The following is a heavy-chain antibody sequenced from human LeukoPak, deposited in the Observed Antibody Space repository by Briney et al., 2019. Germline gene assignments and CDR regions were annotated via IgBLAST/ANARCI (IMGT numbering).Heavy chain of an antibody. V-gene: IGHV3-23*02. J-gene: IGHJ4*02. CDR1: GFTFSSSV. Sequence: GGSLRFSCAASGFTFSSSVMSWVRQAPGKGLEWFSGISNSARITYYDDSVKGRFTISSDDYKNMLYRQRNSLRAEDTAVYYCAKGSFWGQGTLVTVSS. CDR3: AKGSF. CDR2: ISNSARIT.